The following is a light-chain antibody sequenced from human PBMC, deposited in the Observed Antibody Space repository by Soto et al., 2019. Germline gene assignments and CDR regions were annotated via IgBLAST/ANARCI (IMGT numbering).Light chain of an antibody. J-gene: IGKJ2*01. CDR3: QQTFSGPRT. CDR2: IAS. V-gene: IGKV1-39*01. Sequence: DIPMTQSPSSLSASVGDRVTITCRASQNVDNYLNWYQHKPGEAPQLLIYIASRLQSGVPSRFSASGFGTDFTLTINSLQPEDFATYYCQQTFSGPRTFGQGTKIEIK. CDR1: QNVDNY.